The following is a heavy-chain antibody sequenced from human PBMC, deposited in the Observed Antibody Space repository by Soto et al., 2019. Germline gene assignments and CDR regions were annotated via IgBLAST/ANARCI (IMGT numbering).Heavy chain of an antibody. D-gene: IGHD3-22*01. CDR2: VHPDSGGT. CDR3: ARGAQGFFPVSGIYFYFDH. Sequence: ASVKVSCKTSGYIFTDHLIHWVRQSPGQGLQWVGWVHPDSGGTNVAQAFQDKVTMTADTSITTAYMDLARLRPDDTAIFYCARGAQGFFPVSGIYFYFDHWGQGTPVTVSS. V-gene: IGHV1-2*02. CDR1: GYIFTDHL. J-gene: IGHJ4*02.